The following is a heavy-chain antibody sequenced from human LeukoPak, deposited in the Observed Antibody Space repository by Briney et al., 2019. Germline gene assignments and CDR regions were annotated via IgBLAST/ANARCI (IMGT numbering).Heavy chain of an antibody. Sequence: GGSLRLSCAASGFTLSSYALSWVRQAPGKGLEWVGRSRGKGNSYTTAYAASVRGRFTISRDDSKNSLYLQMNSLKIEDTAVYYCTKLARAPRDFDYWGQGTLVTVSS. D-gene: IGHD3-10*01. J-gene: IGHJ4*01. V-gene: IGHV3-72*01. CDR3: TKLARAPRDFDY. CDR2: SRGKGNSYTT. CDR1: GFTLSSYA.